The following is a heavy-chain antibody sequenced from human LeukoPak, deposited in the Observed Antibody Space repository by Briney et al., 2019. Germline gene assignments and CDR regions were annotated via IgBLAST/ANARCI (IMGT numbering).Heavy chain of an antibody. V-gene: IGHV4-34*01. D-gene: IGHD3-9*01. CDR3: ARVGRYFDWDNDAFDI. Sequence: SETLSLTCAVYGGSFSGYYWSWIRQPPGKGLEWIGEINHSGSTNYNPSLKSRVAISVDTSKNQFSLKLSSVTAADTAVYYCARVGRYFDWDNDAFDIWGQGTMVTVSS. CDR1: GGSFSGYY. CDR2: INHSGST. J-gene: IGHJ3*02.